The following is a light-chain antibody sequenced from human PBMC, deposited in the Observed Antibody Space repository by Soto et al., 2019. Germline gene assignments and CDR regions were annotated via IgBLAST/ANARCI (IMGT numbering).Light chain of an antibody. CDR2: EVN. CDR1: SSDVGSYDL. V-gene: IGLV2-23*02. CDR3: CSYAGSGTYVL. J-gene: IGLJ2*01. Sequence: QSALTQPASVSGSPGQSITISCTGTSSDVGSYDLVSWYQQHPGKAPKLMISEVNKRPSGVSNRFSGSKSGNTASLTISGLQAEDEADYYCCSYAGSGTYVLFGGGTKLTVL.